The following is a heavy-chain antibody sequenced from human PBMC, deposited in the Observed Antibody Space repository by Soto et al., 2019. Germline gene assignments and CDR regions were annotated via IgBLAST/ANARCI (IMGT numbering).Heavy chain of an antibody. D-gene: IGHD6-19*01. Sequence: SETLSLTGTVSVGSISSYYWSWIRQPPGKGLEWIGYIYYIGSTNYNPSLKSRVTISVDTSKNQFSLKLSSVTAADTAVYYCARTYSSGWYNWFDPWGQGTLVTVSS. J-gene: IGHJ5*02. CDR2: IYYIGST. CDR1: VGSISSYY. CDR3: ARTYSSGWYNWFDP. V-gene: IGHV4-59*01.